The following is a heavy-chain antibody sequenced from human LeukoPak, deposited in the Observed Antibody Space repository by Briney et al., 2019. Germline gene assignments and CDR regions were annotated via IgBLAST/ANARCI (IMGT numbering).Heavy chain of an antibody. V-gene: IGHV3-30*03. Sequence: GGSLRLSCAASGFTFSSYWMHWVRQAPGKGLEGVAVISYDGSNKYYADSVKGRFTISRDNSKNTLYLQMNSLRAEDTAVYYCASIPRVRIQSVDTAMVTADDYWGQGTLVTVSS. D-gene: IGHD5-18*01. CDR1: GFTFSSYW. CDR2: ISYDGSNK. CDR3: ASIPRVRIQSVDTAMVTADDY. J-gene: IGHJ4*02.